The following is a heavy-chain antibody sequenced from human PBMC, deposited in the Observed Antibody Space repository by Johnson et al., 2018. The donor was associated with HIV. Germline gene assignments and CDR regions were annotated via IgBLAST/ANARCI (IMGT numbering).Heavy chain of an antibody. CDR3: AGRSSAWYEDAFDI. CDR2: IYSGGRT. V-gene: IGHV3-74*02. Sequence: VQLVESGGGLVQPGGSLRLSCAASGFTFSSYWMHWVRQAPGKGLVWVSVIYSGGRTYYTDSVKGRFTISRDNAKNSLYLQMNSLRVEDTAIYYCAGRSSAWYEDAFDIWGQGTMVTVSS. J-gene: IGHJ3*02. CDR1: GFTFSSYW. D-gene: IGHD6-19*01.